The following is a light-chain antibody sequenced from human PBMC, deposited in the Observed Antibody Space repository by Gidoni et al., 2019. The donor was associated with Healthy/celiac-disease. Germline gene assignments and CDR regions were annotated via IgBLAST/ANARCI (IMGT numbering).Light chain of an antibody. CDR3: NSWDSSGNHVV. V-gene: IGLV3-19*02. Sequence: SSELTQDPAVSVALGQTVRITCQGDSLRSYYASWYQQNPGQAPVRVIYGKNNRPSGIPDRFSGSSSGNTASLTITGAQAEDEADYYCNSWDSSGNHVVFGGGTKLTVL. CDR1: SLRSYY. CDR2: GKN. J-gene: IGLJ2*01.